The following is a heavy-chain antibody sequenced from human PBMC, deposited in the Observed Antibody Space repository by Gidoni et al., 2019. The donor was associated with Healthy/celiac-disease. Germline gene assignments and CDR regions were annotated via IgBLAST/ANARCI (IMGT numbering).Heavy chain of an antibody. CDR1: GFTFSSYG. D-gene: IGHD2-2*01. CDR3: AKDFQSYPHDAFDI. Sequence: QVQLVESGGGVVQPGRSLRLSCAASGFTFSSYGMHWVRQAPGKGLEWVAVISYDGSNKYYADYVKDRFTISRDNSKNTLYLQMNSLRAEDTAVYYCAKDFQSYPHDAFDIWGQGTMVTVSS. J-gene: IGHJ3*02. CDR2: ISYDGSNK. V-gene: IGHV3-30*18.